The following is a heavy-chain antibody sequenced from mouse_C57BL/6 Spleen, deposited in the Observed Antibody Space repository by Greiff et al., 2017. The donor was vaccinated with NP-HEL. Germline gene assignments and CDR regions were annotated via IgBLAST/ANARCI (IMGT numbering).Heavy chain of an antibody. CDR3: ARGGGYYYGSSGYFDV. J-gene: IGHJ1*03. V-gene: IGHV1-26*01. CDR1: GYTFTDYY. CDR2: INPNNGGT. Sequence: VQLQQSGPELVKPGASVKISCKASGYTFTDYYMNWVKQSHGKSLEWIGDINPNNGGTSYNQKFKGKATLTVDKSSSTAYMELRSLTSEDSAVYYCARGGGYYYGSSGYFDVWGTGTTVTVSS. D-gene: IGHD1-1*01.